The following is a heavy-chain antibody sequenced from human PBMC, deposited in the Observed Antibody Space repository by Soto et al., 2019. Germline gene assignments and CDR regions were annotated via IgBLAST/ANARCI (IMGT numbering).Heavy chain of an antibody. CDR3: ARDGYCGGDCYRYYYYGMDV. CDR1: GGTFSSYT. CDR2: IIPILGIA. V-gene: IGHV1-69*08. J-gene: IGHJ6*02. D-gene: IGHD2-21*02. Sequence: QVQLVQSGAEVKKPGSSVKVSCKASGGTFSSYTISWVRQAPGQGLEWMGRIIPILGIANYAQKFQGRVTITADKSTSTAYMELSSLRSEDTAVYYCARDGYCGGDCYRYYYYGMDVWGQGTTVTVSS.